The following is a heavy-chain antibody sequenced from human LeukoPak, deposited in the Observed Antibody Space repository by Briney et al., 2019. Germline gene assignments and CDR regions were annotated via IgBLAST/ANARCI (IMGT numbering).Heavy chain of an antibody. CDR2: ISGSGAGI. CDR1: GFTFSSYE. V-gene: IGHV3-48*03. J-gene: IGHJ4*02. Sequence: AGGSLRLSCAASGFTFSSYEMNWVRQAPGKGLEWVSYISGSGAGIYSADSVKGRFTISRENAKNSLYLQMNSLRAEDTAVYYCVRVHLGSGSQYFDYWGQGTLVTVSS. D-gene: IGHD3-10*01. CDR3: VRVHLGSGSQYFDY.